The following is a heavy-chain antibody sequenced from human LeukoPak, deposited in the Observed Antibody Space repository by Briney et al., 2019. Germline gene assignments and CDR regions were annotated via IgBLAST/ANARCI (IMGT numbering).Heavy chain of an antibody. CDR2: ISSDGSLK. Sequence: PGGSLRLSCAASGFSFSNFVMHWVRQTPGKGLEGVAVISSDGSLKYYLDSVKGRFTISRDNSKNTLYLQMDSLRVEDTAVYYCAKKYSSGSGAGDALDVWGHGTLVTVSS. D-gene: IGHD3-10*01. CDR3: AKKYSSGSGAGDALDV. J-gene: IGHJ3*01. V-gene: IGHV3-30*18. CDR1: GFSFSNFV.